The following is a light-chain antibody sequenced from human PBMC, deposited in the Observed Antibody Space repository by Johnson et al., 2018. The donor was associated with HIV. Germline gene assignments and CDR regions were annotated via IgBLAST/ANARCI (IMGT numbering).Light chain of an antibody. Sequence: QSVLTQPPSVSAAPGQKVTISCSGSSSNIGNNYVSWYQQLPGTAPKLLIYDTYKRFFEIPDRFSGSKSGTSATLGITGLQTGDEADYYCGTWDSRLNSYVFGAGTKVTVV. J-gene: IGLJ1*01. V-gene: IGLV1-51*01. CDR3: GTWDSRLNSYV. CDR2: DTY. CDR1: SSNIGNNY.